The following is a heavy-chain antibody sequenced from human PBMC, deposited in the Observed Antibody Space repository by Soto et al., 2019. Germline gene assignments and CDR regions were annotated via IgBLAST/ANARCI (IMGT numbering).Heavy chain of an antibody. Sequence: PGESLKIPCKGSGYSFTSYWIGWVRQMPGKGLEWMGIIYPGDSDTRYSPSFQGQVTISADKSISTAYLQWSSLKASDTAMYYCARSVPFRGYSYGWYYYGMDVWGQGTTVTVSS. CDR2: IYPGDSDT. CDR3: ARSVPFRGYSYGWYYYGMDV. CDR1: GYSFTSYW. J-gene: IGHJ6*02. D-gene: IGHD5-18*01. V-gene: IGHV5-51*01.